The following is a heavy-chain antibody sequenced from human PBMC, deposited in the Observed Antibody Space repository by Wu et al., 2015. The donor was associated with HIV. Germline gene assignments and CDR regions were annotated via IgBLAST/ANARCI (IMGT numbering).Heavy chain of an antibody. CDR2: INPNNGGT. Sequence: QVQLVQSGAEVKKPGASVKVSCKASGYTFTGYYMHWVRQAPGQGLEWMGWINPNNGGTNYAQKFQGRVTMTRDTSISTAYMELSRLRSEDTAVYYCARGEGLRGVITHRVYYYYGMDVWGQGTTVTVSS. J-gene: IGHJ6*02. CDR1: GYTFTGYY. V-gene: IGHV1-2*02. D-gene: IGHD3-10*01. CDR3: ARGEGLRGVITHRVYYYYGMDV.